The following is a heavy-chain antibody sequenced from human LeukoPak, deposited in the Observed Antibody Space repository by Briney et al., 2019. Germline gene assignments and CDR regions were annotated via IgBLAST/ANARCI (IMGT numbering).Heavy chain of an antibody. Sequence: SETPSLTCTVSGGSISSYYWSWIRQPPGKGLEWIGYIYYSGSTNYNPSLKSRVTISVDTSKNQFSLKLSSVTAADTAVYYCAREALSYYYDSSGYFDYWGQGTLVTVSS. CDR3: AREALSYYYDSSGYFDY. CDR2: IYYSGST. V-gene: IGHV4-59*01. J-gene: IGHJ4*02. CDR1: GGSISSYY. D-gene: IGHD3-22*01.